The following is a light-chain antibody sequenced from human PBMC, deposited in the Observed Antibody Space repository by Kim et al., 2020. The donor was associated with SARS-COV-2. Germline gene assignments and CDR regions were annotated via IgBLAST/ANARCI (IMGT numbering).Light chain of an antibody. CDR3: QSYNSSNVV. J-gene: IGLJ2*01. Sequence: NFMLTQPHSVTESPGKTVTISCTRSSGSIDDNYVQWYQQRPGGAPTTVIYEDDQRPSGVPDRFSGSIDSSSNSASLTISGLKTGDEADYYCQSYNSSNVVFGGGTQLTVL. V-gene: IGLV6-57*04. CDR1: SGSIDDNY. CDR2: EDD.